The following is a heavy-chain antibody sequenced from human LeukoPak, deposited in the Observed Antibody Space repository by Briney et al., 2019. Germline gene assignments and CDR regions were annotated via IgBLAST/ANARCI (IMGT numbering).Heavy chain of an antibody. CDR2: ISGSGGST. V-gene: IGHV3-23*01. J-gene: IGHJ4*02. CDR1: GFTFSSYA. D-gene: IGHD3-3*01. Sequence: GGSLRLSCAASGFTFSSYAMSWVRQAPGKGLEWVSAISGSGGSTYNADSVKGRFTISRDNSKNTLYLQMNSLRAEDTAIYYCAKSLGIFWSGYYPNYWGQGTLVTVSS. CDR3: AKSLGIFWSGYYPNY.